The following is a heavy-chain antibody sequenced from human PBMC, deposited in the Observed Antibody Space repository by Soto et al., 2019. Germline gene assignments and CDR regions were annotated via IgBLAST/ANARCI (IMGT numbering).Heavy chain of an antibody. V-gene: IGHV1-2*02. CDR3: ARGGGTILAPLP. CDR1: GYTFTGYF. Sequence: ASVKVSCKASGYTFTGYFMHWVRQAPGQGLEWMGWINPNSGATKYAQKFQGRVTLSRDTSIRTAHMELSGLRSDDTAVYYCARGGGTILAPLPWGQGTLVTVSS. J-gene: IGHJ5*02. D-gene: IGHD3-3*01. CDR2: INPNSGAT.